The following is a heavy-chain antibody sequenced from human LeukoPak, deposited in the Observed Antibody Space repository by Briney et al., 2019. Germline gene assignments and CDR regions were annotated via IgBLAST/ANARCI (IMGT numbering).Heavy chain of an antibody. Sequence: PSETLSLTCTVSGGSISSYYWSWIRQPAGKGLEWIGRIYISGNTNYNPSLKSRVTMSVDTSKNQFSLGLSSVTAADTAVYYCAIQGLVGATSYGWFDPWGQGTLVTVSS. CDR3: AIQGLVGATSYGWFDP. D-gene: IGHD1-26*01. V-gene: IGHV4-4*07. CDR1: GGSISSYY. J-gene: IGHJ5*02. CDR2: IYISGNT.